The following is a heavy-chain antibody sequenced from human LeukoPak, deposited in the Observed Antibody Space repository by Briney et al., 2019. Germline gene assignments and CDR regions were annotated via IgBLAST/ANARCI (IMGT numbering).Heavy chain of an antibody. CDR1: GFTFSSYW. V-gene: IGHV3-7*03. CDR3: AKDHSYYGSGSYAFDI. Sequence: PGGSLRLSCAASGFTFSSYWMSWVRQAPGKGLEWVANIKQDGSEKYYVDSVKGRFTISRDNAKNSLYLQMNSLRAEDTAVYYCAKDHSYYGSGSYAFDIWGQGTMVTVSS. J-gene: IGHJ3*02. D-gene: IGHD3-10*01. CDR2: IKQDGSEK.